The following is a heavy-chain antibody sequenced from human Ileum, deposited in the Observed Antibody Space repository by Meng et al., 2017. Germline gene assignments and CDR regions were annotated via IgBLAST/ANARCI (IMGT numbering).Heavy chain of an antibody. CDR1: GTW. D-gene: IGHD3-22*01. J-gene: IGHJ4*02. V-gene: IGHV4-4*02. Sequence: VHLPESGPRLVQPSVTLSLTCVFSGTWWRWVRQPPGKGLEWIGEIFQSGRTNYNPSLKSRVTISIDKSKSQISLQLSAVTAADTAVYSCATSNDRDVYYLGYWGQGTLVTVSS. CDR3: ATSNDRDVYYLGY. CDR2: IFQSGRT.